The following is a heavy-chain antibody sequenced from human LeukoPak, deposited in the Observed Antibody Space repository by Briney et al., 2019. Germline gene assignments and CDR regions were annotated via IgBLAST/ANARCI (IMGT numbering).Heavy chain of an antibody. Sequence: AESLKISCKGSGYSFTNYWIGWVRQMSGKGLEWMGIIYPGDSDTRYSPSFQGQVTISADKSIITAYLQWSSLKASDTAMYYCARTGYSSGWYGGFDIWGQGTPVTVSS. CDR3: ARTGYSSGWYGGFDI. CDR2: IYPGDSDT. D-gene: IGHD6-19*01. V-gene: IGHV5-51*01. CDR1: GYSFTNYW. J-gene: IGHJ3*02.